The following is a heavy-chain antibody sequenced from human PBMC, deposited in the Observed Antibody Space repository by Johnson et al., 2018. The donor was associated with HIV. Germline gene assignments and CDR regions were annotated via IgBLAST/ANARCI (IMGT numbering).Heavy chain of an antibody. D-gene: IGHD3-16*01. CDR3: ARVTTQRGDNDVFDI. V-gene: IGHV3-30*02. Sequence: LVESGGGLVQPGGSLRLSCAASGFTFNSYWVTWVRQAPGKGLEWVAFIRYDGSYKYYADSVKGRFTISRDNSKNTLYLQMNSLRAEDTAVYYCARVTTQRGDNDVFDIWGQGTMVTVSS. J-gene: IGHJ3*02. CDR1: GFTFNSYW. CDR2: IRYDGSYK.